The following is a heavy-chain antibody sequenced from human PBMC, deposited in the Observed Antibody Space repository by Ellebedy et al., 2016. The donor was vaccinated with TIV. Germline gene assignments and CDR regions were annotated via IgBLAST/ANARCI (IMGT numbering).Heavy chain of an antibody. D-gene: IGHD3-10*01. CDR1: GFTFSSYW. J-gene: IGHJ4*02. Sequence: GESLKIPCAASGFTFSSYWMSWVRQAPGTGLEWVANIHPDGSEKYYVDSVTGRFTISRDNAKNSLYLEMNSLRAEDTAVYYCARDYYGSENWGQGTLVTVSS. V-gene: IGHV3-7*01. CDR3: ARDYYGSEN. CDR2: IHPDGSEK.